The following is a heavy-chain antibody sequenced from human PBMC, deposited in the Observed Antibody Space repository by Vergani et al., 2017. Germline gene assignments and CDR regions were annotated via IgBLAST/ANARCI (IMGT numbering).Heavy chain of an antibody. CDR3: ARRKYSSGWQDLHAFDI. CDR2: IYHSGST. CDR1: GGSISSYY. V-gene: IGHV4-59*12. Sequence: QVQLQESGPGLVKPSETLSLTCTVSGGSISSYYWGWIRQPPGKGLEWIGSIYHSGSTNYNPSLKSRVTISVDTSKNQFSLKLSSVTAADTAVYYCARRKYSSGWQDLHAFDIWGQGTMVTVSS. D-gene: IGHD6-19*01. J-gene: IGHJ3*02.